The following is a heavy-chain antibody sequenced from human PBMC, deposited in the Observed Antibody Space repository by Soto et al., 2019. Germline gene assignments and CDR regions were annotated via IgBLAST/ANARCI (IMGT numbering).Heavy chain of an antibody. J-gene: IGHJ4*02. Sequence: GGSLRLSCAASGFAFSSYAMHWVRRAPGKGLEWVAVISYDASNKYYADSVKGRFTISRDNSKKTMYLQMTSLRAEDTAVYYCARPFSSGWYGDFDYWGRGTLVTVSS. CDR1: GFAFSSYA. CDR3: ARPFSSGWYGDFDY. D-gene: IGHD6-19*01. CDR2: ISYDASNK. V-gene: IGHV3-30-3*01.